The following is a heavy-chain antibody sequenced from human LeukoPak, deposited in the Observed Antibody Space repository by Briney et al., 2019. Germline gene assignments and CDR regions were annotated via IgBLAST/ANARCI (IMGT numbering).Heavy chain of an antibody. J-gene: IGHJ4*02. D-gene: IGHD6-19*01. V-gene: IGHV1-24*01. CDR1: GYTLTELS. CDR3: ATLGNYSSGWDY. Sequence: GASVKVSCKVSGYTLTELSMHWVRQAPGKGLEWMGGSDPEDGETIYAQKFQGRVTMTEDTSTDTAYMELSSLRSEDTAVYYCATLGNYSSGWDYWGQGTLVTVSS. CDR2: SDPEDGET.